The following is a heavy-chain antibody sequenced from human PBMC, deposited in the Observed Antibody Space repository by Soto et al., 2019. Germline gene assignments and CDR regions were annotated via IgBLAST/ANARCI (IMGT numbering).Heavy chain of an antibody. CDR3: ARKVSGSTGRPDLWYFVL. CDR2: ISGGGDAT. CDR1: GFTFSGYA. D-gene: IGHD3-10*01. V-gene: IGHV3-23*01. J-gene: IGHJ2*01. Sequence: EVQLLDSGGGLVQPGGSLRLSCAASGFTFSGYALTWVRQAPGKGLEWVSAISGGGDATFYADSVKGRFTISRDNSKNTLYLQMNTLRAEDTALYYCARKVSGSTGRPDLWYFVLWGRGTLVTVSS.